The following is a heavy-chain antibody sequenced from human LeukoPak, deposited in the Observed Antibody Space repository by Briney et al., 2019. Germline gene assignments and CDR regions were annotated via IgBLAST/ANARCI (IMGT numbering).Heavy chain of an antibody. CDR3: ARVSAYGDYAGTLDY. CDR2: IYYSGST. CDR1: GGSLTSHY. Sequence: SETLSLTCTVSGGSLTSHYWSWIRQPPGKGLAWIGYIYYSGSTNYNPSLKSRLSISVDTSKNQFSLRLSSVTAADTAVYYCARVSAYGDYAGTLDYWGQGTLVTVSS. D-gene: IGHD4-17*01. V-gene: IGHV4-59*11. J-gene: IGHJ4*02.